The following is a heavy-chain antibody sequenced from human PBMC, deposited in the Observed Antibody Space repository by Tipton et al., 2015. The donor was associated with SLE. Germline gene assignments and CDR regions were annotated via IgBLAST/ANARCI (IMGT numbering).Heavy chain of an antibody. V-gene: IGHV4-61*01. CDR3: ARNEYSSSSEYFQH. Sequence: TLSLTCTVSGDSISSGYYWSWIRQPPGKGLEWIGYIYYSGSTNYNPSLKSRVTISVDTSKNQFSLKLSSVTAADTAVYYCARNEYSSSSEYFQHWGQGTLVTVSS. D-gene: IGHD6-6*01. CDR1: GDSISSGYY. J-gene: IGHJ1*01. CDR2: IYYSGST.